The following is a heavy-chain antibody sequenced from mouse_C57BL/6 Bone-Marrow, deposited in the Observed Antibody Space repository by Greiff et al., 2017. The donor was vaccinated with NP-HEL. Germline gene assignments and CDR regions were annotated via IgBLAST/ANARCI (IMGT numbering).Heavy chain of an antibody. J-gene: IGHJ4*01. CDR1: GYSFTGYY. D-gene: IGHD2-12*01. V-gene: IGHV1-42*01. CDR2: INPSTGGT. CDR3: ARKGDPYYSPYYAMDY. Sequence: VQLQQSGPELVKPGASVKISCKASGYSFTGYYMNWVKQSPEKSLEWIGEINPSTGGTTYNQKFKAKATLTVDKSSSTAYMQLKSLTSEDSAVYYGARKGDPYYSPYYAMDYWGQGTSVTVSS.